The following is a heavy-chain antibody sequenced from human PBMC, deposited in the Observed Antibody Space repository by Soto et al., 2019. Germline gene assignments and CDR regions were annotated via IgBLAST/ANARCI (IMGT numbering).Heavy chain of an antibody. J-gene: IGHJ4*02. D-gene: IGHD3-16*01. V-gene: IGHV4-34*01. CDR3: ARAVLRDYSDY. CDR1: GGSFSGYY. CDR2: INHSGST. Sequence: SETLSLTCAVYGGSFSGYYWSWIRQPPGKGLEWIGEINHSGSTNYNPSLKSRVTISVDTSKNQFSLKLSSVTAADTAVYYCARAVLRDYSDYWGQGTLVTVSS.